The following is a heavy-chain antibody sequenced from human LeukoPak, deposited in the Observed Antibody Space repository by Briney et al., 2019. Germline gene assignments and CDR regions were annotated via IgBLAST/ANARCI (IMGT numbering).Heavy chain of an antibody. D-gene: IGHD4-17*01. CDR1: GFAFSSSA. CDR3: ATTMTTVTDLGIGFIYYFDY. Sequence: GGSLRVSCAASGFAFSSSAMSWVRQAPGKGLEWVSAISGTGGSTYYVDSVKGRFTISRDNSKNKLYLQMNSLRAEDTAVYYCATTMTTVTDLGIGFIYYFDYWGQGNLVTVSS. J-gene: IGHJ4*02. V-gene: IGHV3-23*01. CDR2: ISGTGGST.